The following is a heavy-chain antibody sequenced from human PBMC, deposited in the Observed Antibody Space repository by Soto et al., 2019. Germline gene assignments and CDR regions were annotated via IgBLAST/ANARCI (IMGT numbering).Heavy chain of an antibody. CDR1: GGTFSSYT. V-gene: IGHV1-69*08. CDR3: ARDRKLAAPSSFDY. Sequence: QVQLVQSGAEVKKPGSSVKVSCKASGGTFSSYTISWVRQAPGQGLEWMGRIIPILGIANYAQKFQGRGTITADKSTSTAYMELSSLRSEDTAVYYCARDRKLAAPSSFDYWGQGTLVTVSS. D-gene: IGHD6-13*01. CDR2: IIPILGIA. J-gene: IGHJ4*02.